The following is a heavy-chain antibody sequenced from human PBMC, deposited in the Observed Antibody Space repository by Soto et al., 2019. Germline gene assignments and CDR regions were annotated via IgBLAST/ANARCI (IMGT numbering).Heavy chain of an antibody. CDR3: ARAYSSSSRIFDY. CDR2: ISSSSSYI. D-gene: IGHD6-6*01. J-gene: IGHJ4*02. V-gene: IGHV3-21*01. CDR1: GFTFSSYS. Sequence: EVQLVESGGGLVKPGGSLRLSCAASGFTFSSYSMNWVRQAPGKGLEWVSSISSSSSYIYYADSVKGRFTISRDNAKNSLYLQINSLRAEDTAVYYCARAYSSSSRIFDYWGQGTLVTVSS.